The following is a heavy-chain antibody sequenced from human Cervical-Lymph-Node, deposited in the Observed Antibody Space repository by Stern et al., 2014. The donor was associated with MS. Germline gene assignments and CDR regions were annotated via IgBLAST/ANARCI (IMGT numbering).Heavy chain of an antibody. D-gene: IGHD1-20*01. J-gene: IGHJ6*02. V-gene: IGHV1-46*01. Sequence: QVQLVESGPEVKKPGASLKVSCKASEHTFTTYYMHWVRQAPGQGLEWMGLINPSDGYTGYAQKFQGRVAMTRGTPTRTDDLELSGRRSEATALYFGARNPPPETTRTYNCYGMDVGAKGPRSPSP. CDR2: INPSDGYT. CDR1: EHTFTTYY. CDR3: ARNPPPETTRTYNCYGMDV.